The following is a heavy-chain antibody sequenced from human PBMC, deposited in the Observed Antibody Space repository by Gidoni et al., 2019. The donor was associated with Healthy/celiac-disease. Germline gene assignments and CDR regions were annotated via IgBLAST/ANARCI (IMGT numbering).Heavy chain of an antibody. J-gene: IGHJ1*01. CDR2: ISYDGSNK. V-gene: IGHV3-30-3*01. CDR3: ARGAYYDFWSGYLPAEYFQH. D-gene: IGHD3-3*01. Sequence: QVQLVESGGGVVQPGRSLRLSCAASGFTFSSYAIHWVRQAPGKGLEWVAVISYDGSNKYYAHSVKGRFTISRDNSKNTLYLQMNSLRAEDTAVYYCARGAYYDFWSGYLPAEYFQHWGQGTLVTVSS. CDR1: GFTFSSYA.